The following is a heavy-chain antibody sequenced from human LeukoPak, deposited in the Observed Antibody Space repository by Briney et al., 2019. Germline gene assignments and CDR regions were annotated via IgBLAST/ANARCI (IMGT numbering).Heavy chain of an antibody. J-gene: IGHJ5*02. CDR1: GFTFSSFE. CDR3: ARGAGTMRGWFDP. CDR2: ISSSGTTI. V-gene: IGHV3-48*03. D-gene: IGHD1-7*01. Sequence: GGSLRLSCAASGFTFSSFEFNWVRQAPGKGLEWVSYISSSGTTIYYVDSVKGRFTISRDNSKNTLYLQMNSQRAEDTAVYFCARGAGTMRGWFDPWGQGTLVTVSS.